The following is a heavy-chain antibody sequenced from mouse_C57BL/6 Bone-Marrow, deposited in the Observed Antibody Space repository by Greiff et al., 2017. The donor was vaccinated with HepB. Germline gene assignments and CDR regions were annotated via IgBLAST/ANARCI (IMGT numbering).Heavy chain of an antibody. CDR3: ARLRGHYAMDY. J-gene: IGHJ4*01. CDR2: ISSGGSYT. V-gene: IGHV5-6*01. CDR1: GFTFSSYG. Sequence: EVQGVESGGDLVKPGGSLKLSCAASGFTFSSYGMSWVRQTPDKRLEWVATISSGGSYTYYPDSVKGRFTISRDNAKNTLYLQMSSLKSEDTAMYYCARLRGHYAMDYWGQGTSVTVSS.